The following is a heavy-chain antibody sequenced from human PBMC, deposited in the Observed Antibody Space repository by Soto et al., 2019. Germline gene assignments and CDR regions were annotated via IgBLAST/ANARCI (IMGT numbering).Heavy chain of an antibody. CDR1: GGTFNSLA. CDR2: IIPFFGTK. D-gene: IGHD6-6*01. J-gene: IGHJ5*02. V-gene: IGHV1-69*13. Sequence: GASVKVSCKASGGTFNSLAISWVRQAPGQGLEWMGGIIPFFGTKNYAPNFQGRVTFTADESTSTAYMELSSLRSEDTAVYYCARENSITAQVTLDLWGKGTLVTVSS. CDR3: ARENSITAQVTLDL.